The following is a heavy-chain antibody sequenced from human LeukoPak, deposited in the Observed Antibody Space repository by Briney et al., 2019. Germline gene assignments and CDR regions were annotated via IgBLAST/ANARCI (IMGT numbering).Heavy chain of an antibody. CDR2: IKQDGSEK. D-gene: IGHD2-2*01. Sequence: GGSLRLSCAASGFTFSSYWMSWVRQAPGKGLEWVANIKQDGSEKYYVDSVKGRFTISRDNAKNSLYLQMNSLRAEDTAAYYCARDHLVVVPAATSYYYYYYMDVWGKGTTVTVSS. CDR1: GFTFSSYW. CDR3: ARDHLVVVPAATSYYYYYYMDV. J-gene: IGHJ6*03. V-gene: IGHV3-7*01.